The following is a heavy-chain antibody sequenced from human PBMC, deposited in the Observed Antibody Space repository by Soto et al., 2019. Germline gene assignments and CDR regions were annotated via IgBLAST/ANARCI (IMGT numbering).Heavy chain of an antibody. CDR3: ARRTYDSSGYPSGFDY. CDR2: IDPSDSYT. CDR1: GYRFTSYW. V-gene: IGHV5-10-1*01. J-gene: IGHJ4*02. D-gene: IGHD3-22*01. Sequence: EVQLVQSGAEVKKPGESLRISCKGSGYRFTSYWISWVRQMPGKGLEWMGRIDPSDSYTNYSPSFQGHVTISADKSISTAYLQWSTLKGSDTAMYYCARRTYDSSGYPSGFDYWGQGTLVTVSS.